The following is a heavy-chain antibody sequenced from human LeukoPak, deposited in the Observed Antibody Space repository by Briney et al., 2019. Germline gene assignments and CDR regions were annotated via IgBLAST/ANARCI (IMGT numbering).Heavy chain of an antibody. CDR3: ARGGSYSNSVYFDY. CDR2: ISGSGGST. CDR1: GCTFISYA. Sequence: GGSLTLTCAASGCTFISYAMSWVRQAPGKGLEWVSAISGSGGSTYYADSVKVRFTISRDNAKNSLYLQMNSLRAEDTALYYCARGGSYSNSVYFDYWGQGTLVTVSS. D-gene: IGHD4-11*01. V-gene: IGHV3-23*01. J-gene: IGHJ4*02.